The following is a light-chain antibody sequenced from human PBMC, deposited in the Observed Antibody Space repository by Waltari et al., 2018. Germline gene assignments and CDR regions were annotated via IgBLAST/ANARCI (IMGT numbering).Light chain of an antibody. CDR2: RNY. CDR3: AAWDDGLSGVV. CDR1: YSNIRSNL. V-gene: IGLV1-47*01. Sequence: QSVLTQPPSASGTPGQRVTISCSGSYSNIRSNLVYWYQQFPGTAPTLPIYRNYGRPSGVPDRFSGSKSGTSASLAISGLRSEDEAEYYCAAWDDGLSGVVFGGGTKLTVL. J-gene: IGLJ3*02.